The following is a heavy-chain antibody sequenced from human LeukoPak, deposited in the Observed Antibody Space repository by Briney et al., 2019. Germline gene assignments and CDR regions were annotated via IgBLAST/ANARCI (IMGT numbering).Heavy chain of an antibody. J-gene: IGHJ6*02. CDR3: ARATEWFGSSNYYYYYGMDV. V-gene: IGHV1-2*06. D-gene: IGHD3-3*01. CDR2: INPNSGGT. Sequence: ASVKVSCKASGYTFTGYYMHWVRQAPGQALEWMGRINPNSGGTNYAQKFQGRVTMTRDTSISTAYMELSRLRSDDTAVYYCARATEWFGSSNYYYYYGMDVWGQGTTVTVSS. CDR1: GYTFTGYY.